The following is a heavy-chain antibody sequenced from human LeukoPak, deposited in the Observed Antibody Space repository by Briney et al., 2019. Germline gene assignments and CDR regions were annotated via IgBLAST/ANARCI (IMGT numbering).Heavy chain of an antibody. CDR3: ARVHETYVWGSYRYRRFDY. Sequence: TGGSLRLSCSASGFSFGDYNMIWFRQAPGKGLEWVSFIGRSNNIDCADSVKGRFTISRANAKNSLYLQMNSLRAEDTAVYYCARVHETYVWGSYRYRRFDYWGQGTLVTVSS. CDR2: IGRSNNI. CDR1: GFSFGDYN. J-gene: IGHJ4*02. V-gene: IGHV3-69-1*01. D-gene: IGHD3-16*02.